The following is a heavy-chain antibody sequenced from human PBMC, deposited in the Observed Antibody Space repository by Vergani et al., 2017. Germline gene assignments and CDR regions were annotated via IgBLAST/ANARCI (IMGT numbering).Heavy chain of an antibody. CDR1: EYSFGNYW. Sequence: EVELVQSGPEMRKPGESLKISCNGSEYSFGNYWIGGVRQMPGKGLEWMGIIYPADSDTRYSPSFQGQVTISADKSISTAFLQWDSLKASDTALYYCARHTTYTDSWGQGTLVTVSS. CDR2: IYPADSDT. V-gene: IGHV5-51*01. J-gene: IGHJ4*02. D-gene: IGHD1-1*01. CDR3: ARHTTYTDS.